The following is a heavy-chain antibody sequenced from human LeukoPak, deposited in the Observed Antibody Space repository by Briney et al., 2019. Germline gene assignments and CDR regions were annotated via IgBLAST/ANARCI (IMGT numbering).Heavy chain of an antibody. D-gene: IGHD6-13*01. J-gene: IGHJ5*02. Sequence: SETLSLTCTVSGGSISSYYWNWIRQPPGKGLEWIGYMSNSGSTSYNPSLKSRVTISVDTSKNQFSLKLSSVTAADTAVYYCAREQQLVLSWFDPWGQGTLVTVSS. CDR3: AREQQLVLSWFDP. V-gene: IGHV4-59*12. CDR2: MSNSGST. CDR1: GGSISSYY.